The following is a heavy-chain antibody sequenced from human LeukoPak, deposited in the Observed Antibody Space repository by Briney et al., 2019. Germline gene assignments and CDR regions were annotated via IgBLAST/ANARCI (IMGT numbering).Heavy chain of an antibody. CDR2: FDPEDGET. J-gene: IGHJ5*02. CDR3: ATGQTSGSYQNWFDP. CDR1: GYTLTELS. D-gene: IGHD1-26*01. Sequence: TSVKVSCKVSGYTLTELSMHWVRQAPGKGLEWMGGFDPEDGETIYAQKFQGRVTMTEDTSTDTAYMELSSLRSEDTAVYYCATGQTSGSYQNWFDPWGQGTLVTVSS. V-gene: IGHV1-24*01.